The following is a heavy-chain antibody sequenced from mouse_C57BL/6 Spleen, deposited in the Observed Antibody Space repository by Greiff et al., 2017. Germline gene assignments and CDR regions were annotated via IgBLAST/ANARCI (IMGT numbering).Heavy chain of an antibody. CDR1: GFTFSDYY. J-gene: IGHJ2*01. D-gene: IGHD1-1*01. CDR2: ISNGGGST. V-gene: IGHV5-12*01. Sequence: EVKLMESGGGLVQPGGSLKLSCAASGFTFSDYYMYWVRQTPEKRLEWVAYISNGGGSTYYPDTVKGRFTISRDNAKNTLYLQMSRLKSEDTAMYYCARGNYYGSSLYYFDYGGQGTTLTVSS. CDR3: ARGNYYGSSLYYFDY.